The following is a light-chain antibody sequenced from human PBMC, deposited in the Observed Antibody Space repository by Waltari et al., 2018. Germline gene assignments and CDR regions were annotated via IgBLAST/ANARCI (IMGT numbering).Light chain of an antibody. CDR2: GAS. Sequence: EIVMTQSPATLSVSPGERATLPCRPSQGVSSNLAWYQQKPGQAPRLLIYGASSRATGIPGRFSGSGSGTDFTLTISSLQSEDFAVYYCQQYNSWPPYTFGQGTKLQIK. CDR1: QGVSSN. J-gene: IGKJ2*01. CDR3: QQYNSWPPYT. V-gene: IGKV3-15*01.